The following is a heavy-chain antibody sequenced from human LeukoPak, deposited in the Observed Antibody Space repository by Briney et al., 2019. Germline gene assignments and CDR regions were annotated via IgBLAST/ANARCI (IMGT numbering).Heavy chain of an antibody. CDR1: GFTFSSHG. V-gene: IGHV3-30*18. Sequence: GGSLRLSCAASGFTFSSHGMHWVRQAPGKGLEWAALISKDGSIKYYADSVKGRFTISRDNSKNTLHLQTNSLRAEDTAVYYCAKWQNYYDSSGYNWGQGTLVTVSS. CDR2: ISKDGSIK. D-gene: IGHD3-22*01. CDR3: AKWQNYYDSSGYN. J-gene: IGHJ4*02.